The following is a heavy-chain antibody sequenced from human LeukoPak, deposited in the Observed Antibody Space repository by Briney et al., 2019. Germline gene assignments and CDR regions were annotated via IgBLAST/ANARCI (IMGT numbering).Heavy chain of an antibody. CDR3: ARQLNLLRYFDWLFDY. D-gene: IGHD3-9*01. Sequence: SETLSLTCTVSGGSISSYYWGWIRQPPGKGLEWIGSIYFSGSTYYNPSLKSRVTISVDTSKNQFSLKLSSVTAADTAVYYCARQLNLLRYFDWLFDYWGQGTLVTVSS. CDR1: GGSISSYY. CDR2: IYFSGST. V-gene: IGHV4-39*01. J-gene: IGHJ4*02.